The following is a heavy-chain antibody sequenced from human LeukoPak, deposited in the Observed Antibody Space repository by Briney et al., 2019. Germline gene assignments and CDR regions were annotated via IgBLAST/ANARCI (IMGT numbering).Heavy chain of an antibody. CDR1: GFTFSSYA. D-gene: IGHD3-22*01. CDR3: AKSVSYDSSGYFPFDY. J-gene: IGHJ4*02. V-gene: IGHV3-23*01. Sequence: GGSLRLSCAASGFTFSSYAMSWVRQAPGKGLEWVSAISGSGGSTYYADPVKGRFTISRDNSKNTLYLQMNSLRAEDTAVYYCAKSVSYDSSGYFPFDYWGQGTLVTVSS. CDR2: ISGSGGST.